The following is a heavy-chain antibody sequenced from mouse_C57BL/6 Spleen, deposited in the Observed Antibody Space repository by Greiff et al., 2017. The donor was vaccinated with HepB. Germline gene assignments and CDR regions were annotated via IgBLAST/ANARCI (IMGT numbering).Heavy chain of an antibody. CDR1: GYTFTSYW. V-gene: IGHV1-55*01. D-gene: IGHD2-1*01. CDR2: IYPGSGST. CDR3: ASIYYGNYVWYFDV. Sequence: QVQLQQPGAELVKPGASVKMSCKASGYTFTSYWITWVKQRPGQGLEWIGDIYPGSGSTNYNEKFKSKATLTVDTSSSTAYMQLSSLTSEDSAVYYCASIYYGNYVWYFDVWGTGTTVTVSS. J-gene: IGHJ1*03.